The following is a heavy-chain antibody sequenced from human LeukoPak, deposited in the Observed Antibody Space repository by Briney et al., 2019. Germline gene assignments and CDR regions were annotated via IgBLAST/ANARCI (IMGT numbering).Heavy chain of an antibody. V-gene: IGHV3-21*01. Sequence: GGSLRLSCAASGFTFSSYSMNWVRQAPGKGLEWVSSISSSSSYIYYADSVKGRFTISRDNAKNSLYLQMNSLRAEDTAVYYCASTLVGATGFDPWGQGTLVTVFS. CDR1: GFTFSSYS. CDR2: ISSSSSYI. CDR3: ASTLVGATGFDP. D-gene: IGHD1-26*01. J-gene: IGHJ5*02.